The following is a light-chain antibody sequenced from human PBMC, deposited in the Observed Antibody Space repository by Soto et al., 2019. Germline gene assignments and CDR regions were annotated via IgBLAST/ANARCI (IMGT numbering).Light chain of an antibody. CDR2: EVT. CDR1: SSDVGGYNY. J-gene: IGLJ1*01. CDR3: SSYTRSSTLV. Sequence: QSALTQPASVSGSPGQSITISCTGTSSDVGGYNYVSCYQKHPGKAPKLMIYEVTNRPSGVSHRFSGSKSGNTASLTISGLQAEDEADHNCSSYTRSSTLVFGTGTKVTVL. V-gene: IGLV2-14*01.